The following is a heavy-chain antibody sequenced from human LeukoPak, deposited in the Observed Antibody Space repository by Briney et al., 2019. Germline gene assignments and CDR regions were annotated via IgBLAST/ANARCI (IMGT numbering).Heavy chain of an antibody. CDR3: ARAGCSSTSCYDRYYYYYGMDV. D-gene: IGHD2-2*01. J-gene: IGHJ6*02. V-gene: IGHV1-69*13. Sequence: SVKVSCKASGGTFSSYAISWVRQAPGQGLEWMGGIIPIFGTANYAQKFQGRVTITADESTSTAYMELSSLRPEDTAVYYCARAGCSSTSCYDRYYYYYGMDVWGQGTTVTVSS. CDR2: IIPIFGTA. CDR1: GGTFSSYA.